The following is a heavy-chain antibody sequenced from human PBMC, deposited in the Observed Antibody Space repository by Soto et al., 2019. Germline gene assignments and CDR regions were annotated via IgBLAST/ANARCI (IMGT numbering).Heavy chain of an antibody. CDR3: ARHGGWGIAAAGPYYFDY. J-gene: IGHJ4*02. CDR1: GGSISSSSYY. D-gene: IGHD6-13*01. V-gene: IGHV4-39*01. Sequence: SETLSLTCTVSGGSISSSSYYWGWIRQPPGKGLEWIGSIYYSGSTYYNPSLKSRVTISVDTSKNQFSLKLSFVTAADTAVYYCARHGGWGIAAAGPYYFDYWGQGTLVTVSS. CDR2: IYYSGST.